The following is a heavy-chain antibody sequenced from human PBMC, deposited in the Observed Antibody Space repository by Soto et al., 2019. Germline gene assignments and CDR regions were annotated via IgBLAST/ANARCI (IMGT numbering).Heavy chain of an antibody. D-gene: IGHD5-12*01. CDR2: ISAYNGNT. CDR3: ARTPPVDIVATIQGKPFDY. V-gene: IGHV1-18*01. Sequence: QVQLVQSGAEAKKPGASVKVSCKASGYTFTSYGISWVRQAPGQGLEWMGWISAYNGNTNYAQKLQGRVTMTTDTSTSTAYMELRSLRSDDTAVYYCARTPPVDIVATIQGKPFDYWGQGTLVTVSS. J-gene: IGHJ4*02. CDR1: GYTFTSYG.